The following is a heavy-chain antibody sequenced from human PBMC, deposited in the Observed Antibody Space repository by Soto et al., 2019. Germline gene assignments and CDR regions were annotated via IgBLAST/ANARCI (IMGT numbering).Heavy chain of an antibody. CDR2: ISTSSIYT. V-gene: IGHV3-11*05. CDR3: ARMDYYGSGEQNWFDP. CDR1: GFTFSDYY. D-gene: IGHD3-10*01. J-gene: IGHJ5*02. Sequence: QVQLVESGGGLVKPGGSLRLSCAASGFTFSDYYMSWIRQAPGRGLEWISYISTSSIYTIYADSVKGRFTISRDNAKNSLYLQMNTLRAEDTAVYYCARMDYYGSGEQNWFDPWGQGTLVTVSS.